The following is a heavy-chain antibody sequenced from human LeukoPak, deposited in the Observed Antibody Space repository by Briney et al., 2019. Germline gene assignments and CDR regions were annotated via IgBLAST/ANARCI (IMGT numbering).Heavy chain of an antibody. CDR1: GFTFSSYA. CDR2: ISYDGSNK. V-gene: IGHV3-30-3*01. J-gene: IGHJ4*02. Sequence: PGGSLRLSCAASGFTFSSYAMHWVRQAPGKGLEWVAVISYDGSNKYYADSVKGRFTISRDNSKNTLYLQMNSLRAEDTAVYYCAREAAGYYGFDYWGQGTLVTVSS. CDR3: AREAAGYYGFDY. D-gene: IGHD3-3*01.